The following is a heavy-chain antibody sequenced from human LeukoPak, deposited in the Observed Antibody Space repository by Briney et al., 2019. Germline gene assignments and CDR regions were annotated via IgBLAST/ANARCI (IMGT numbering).Heavy chain of an antibody. Sequence: ASVKVSCKASGYTFTGYYMHWVRQAPGQGLEWMGGISAYNGNTNYAQKLQGRVTMTTDTSTSTAYMELRSLRSDDTAVYYCAGHCSRASCYSFPLVYWGQGTLVTVST. CDR2: ISAYNGNT. D-gene: IGHD2-15*01. CDR3: AGHCSRASCYSFPLVY. CDR1: GYTFTGYY. J-gene: IGHJ4*02. V-gene: IGHV1-18*04.